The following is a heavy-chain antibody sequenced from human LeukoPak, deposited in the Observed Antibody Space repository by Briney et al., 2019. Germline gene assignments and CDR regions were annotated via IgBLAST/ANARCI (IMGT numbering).Heavy chain of an antibody. CDR3: ARAGPTRRRTGAFDI. J-gene: IGHJ3*02. Sequence: SQTLSLTCTVSGGSISSGGYYWSRIRQPPGKGLEWIGYIYHSGSTYYNPSLKSRVTISVDRSKNQFSLKLSSVTAADTAVYYCARAGPTRRRTGAFDIWGQGTMVTVSS. CDR1: GGSISSGGYY. D-gene: IGHD1-14*01. V-gene: IGHV4-30-2*01. CDR2: IYHSGST.